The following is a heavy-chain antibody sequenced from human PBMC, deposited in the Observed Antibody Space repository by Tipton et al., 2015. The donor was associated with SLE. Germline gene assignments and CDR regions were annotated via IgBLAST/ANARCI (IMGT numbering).Heavy chain of an antibody. CDR2: IHSGGNT. CDR3: AREGPGYYYYMDV. V-gene: IGHV3-53*01. CDR1: GLTVSSNY. Sequence: SLRLSCAASGLTVSSNYMSWVRQAPGRGLEWVSVIHSGGNTYYADSVKGRFTISRDTAKNSLSLQMNSLRAEDTAVYYCAREGPGYYYYMDVWGKGTTVTVSS. J-gene: IGHJ6*03.